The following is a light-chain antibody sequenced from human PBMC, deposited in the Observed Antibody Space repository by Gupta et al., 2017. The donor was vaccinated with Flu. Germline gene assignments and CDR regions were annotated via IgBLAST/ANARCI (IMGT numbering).Light chain of an antibody. Sequence: EIVMTQSPAILSLSPGERATLSCRASQSVSSNLAWYQQKPGQAPRLLIYGASTRATGIPARFSGSASGTEFTLTISSLQSEDFAVYYCQQYNNWPPITFGGGTKVEIK. CDR3: QQYNNWPPIT. CDR1: QSVSSN. V-gene: IGKV3-15*01. CDR2: GAS. J-gene: IGKJ4*01.